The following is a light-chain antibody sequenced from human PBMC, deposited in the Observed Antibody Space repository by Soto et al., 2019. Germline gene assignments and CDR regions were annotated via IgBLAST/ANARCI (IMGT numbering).Light chain of an antibody. V-gene: IGLV2-8*01. CDR3: SSYAGNNNLV. CDR1: SSDVGGYNY. Sequence: QSALTQPPSASGSPGQSVTISCTGTSSDVGGYNYVSWYQQHPGKAPKLVIYEVSKRPSGVPDRFSGSKSGNTASLTVSGLQAEDEGDFYCSSYAGNNNLVFGGGTKLTVL. CDR2: EVS. J-gene: IGLJ2*01.